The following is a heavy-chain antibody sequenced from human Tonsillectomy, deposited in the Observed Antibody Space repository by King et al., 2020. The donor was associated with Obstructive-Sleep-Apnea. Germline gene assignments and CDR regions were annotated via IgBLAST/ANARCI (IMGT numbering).Heavy chain of an antibody. CDR2: IYYSGST. CDR3: ARVPDNLFGRDWCAEYYFDH. V-gene: IGHV4-39*07. J-gene: IGHJ4*02. CDR1: GGSITDNNYY. D-gene: IGHD2-21*02. Sequence: LQLQESGPGLVKPSETLSLTCTVSGGSITDNNYYWGWIRQSPGKGLEWIGSIYYSGSTYYNPSLKSRVTMSVDTSKIQFSLKLSSVTAADTAVYYCARVPDNLFGRDWCAEYYFDHWGRGTLVTVSS.